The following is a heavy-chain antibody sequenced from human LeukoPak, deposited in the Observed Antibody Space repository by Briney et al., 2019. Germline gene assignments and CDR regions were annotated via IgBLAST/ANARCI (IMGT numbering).Heavy chain of an antibody. D-gene: IGHD1-1*01. Sequence: ASVKVSCKASGYTFSSYVIHWLRRAPGQRLEWMGWINVGNDDTKYSQKFQGRVTIAMDTSASTAYMELSSLRSEDTAIYYCAKDRGGTGDFDYWGQGTLVTVSS. J-gene: IGHJ4*02. CDR2: INVGNDDT. CDR1: GYTFSSYV. V-gene: IGHV1-3*01. CDR3: AKDRGGTGDFDY.